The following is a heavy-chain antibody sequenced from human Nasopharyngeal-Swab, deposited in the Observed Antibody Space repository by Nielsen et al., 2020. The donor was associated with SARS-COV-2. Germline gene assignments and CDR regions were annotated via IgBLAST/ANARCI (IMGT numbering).Heavy chain of an antibody. D-gene: IGHD6-13*01. CDR2: IYYSGST. J-gene: IGHJ5*02. V-gene: IGHV4-39*01. Sequence: PGKGLEWIGSIYYSGSTYYSPSLKSRVTISVDTSKNQFSLKLSSVTAADTAVYYCARWRIAAAGNNWFDPWGQGTLVTVSS. CDR3: ARWRIAAAGNNWFDP.